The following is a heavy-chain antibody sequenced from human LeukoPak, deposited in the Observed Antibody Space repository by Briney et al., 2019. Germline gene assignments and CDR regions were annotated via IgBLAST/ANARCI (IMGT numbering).Heavy chain of an antibody. D-gene: IGHD3-10*02. CDR2: ISSSSSYI. J-gene: IGHJ6*02. CDR3: ARDLHYYVAMDV. V-gene: IGHV3-21*04. CDR1: RFTFSSYN. Sequence: PGGSLRLSCAASRFTFSSYNMNWVRQAPGKGLEWVSSISSSSSYIYYADSVKGRFTISRDNAKNSLYLQMNSLRAEDTALYYCARDLHYYVAMDVWGQGTTVTVSS.